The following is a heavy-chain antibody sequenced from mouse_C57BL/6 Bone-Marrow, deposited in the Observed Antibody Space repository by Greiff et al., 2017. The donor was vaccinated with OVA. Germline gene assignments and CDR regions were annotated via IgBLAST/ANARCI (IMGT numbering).Heavy chain of an antibody. CDR3: ASPNYYGSTYWYFDV. J-gene: IGHJ1*03. CDR1: GFNIKNTY. CDR2: IDPANGNT. Sequence: EVKLQESVAELVRPGASVKLSCTASGFNIKNTYMHWVKQRPEQGLEWIGRIDPANGNTKYAPKFQGKATITADTSSNTAYLQLSSLTSEDTAIYYCASPNYYGSTYWYFDVWGTGTTVTVSS. D-gene: IGHD1-1*01. V-gene: IGHV14-3*01.